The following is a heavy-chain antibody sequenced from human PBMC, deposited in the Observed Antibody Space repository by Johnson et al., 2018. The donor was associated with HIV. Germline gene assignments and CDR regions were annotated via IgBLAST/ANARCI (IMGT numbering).Heavy chain of an antibody. CDR1: GFTLSSHW. V-gene: IGHV3-74*01. J-gene: IGHJ3*02. CDR3: AREGIYGTGGRCYVAALDI. CDR2: INSDGSSS. D-gene: IGHD2-15*01. Sequence: MQLVESGGGLVQPGGSLRLSCAASGFTLSSHWMHWVRQVPGKGPVLGSCINSDGSSSAYADSVKGRFTISSDGAKNTLYLQMNSLRAEDTAVYYCAREGIYGTGGRCYVAALDIWGQGTKVTVSS.